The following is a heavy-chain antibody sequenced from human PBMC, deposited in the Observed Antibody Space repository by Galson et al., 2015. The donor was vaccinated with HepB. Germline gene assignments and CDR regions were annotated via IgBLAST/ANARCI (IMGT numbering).Heavy chain of an antibody. J-gene: IGHJ2*01. CDR2: INAGNGNT. Sequence: GQRLEWMGWINAGNGNTKYSQKFQGRVTITRDTSASTAYMELSSLRSEDTAVYYCARRGLSSWYFDLWGRGTLVTVSS. D-gene: IGHD5-24*01. CDR3: ARRGLSSWYFDL. V-gene: IGHV1-3*01.